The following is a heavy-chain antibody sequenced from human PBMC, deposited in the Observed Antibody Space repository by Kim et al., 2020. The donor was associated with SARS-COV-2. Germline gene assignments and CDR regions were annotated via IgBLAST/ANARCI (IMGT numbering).Heavy chain of an antibody. CDR1: GYTFTSYG. J-gene: IGHJ6*02. D-gene: IGHD6-6*01. CDR2: ISAYNGNT. Sequence: ASVKVSCKASGYTFTSYGISWVRQAPGQGLEWMGWISAYNGNTNYAQKLQGRVTMTTDTSTSTAYMELRSLRSDDTAVYYCASTDSSSPILGKYYYYGMDVWGQGTTVTVSS. V-gene: IGHV1-18*01. CDR3: ASTDSSSPILGKYYYYGMDV.